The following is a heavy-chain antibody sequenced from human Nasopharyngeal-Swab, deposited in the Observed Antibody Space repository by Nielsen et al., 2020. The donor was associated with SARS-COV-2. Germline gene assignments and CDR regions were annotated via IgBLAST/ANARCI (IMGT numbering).Heavy chain of an antibody. J-gene: IGHJ4*02. CDR3: AKLYSAKAAAGSFDY. Sequence: VRQAPGKGLEWVSAISGSGGSTYYADSVKGRFTISRDNSKNTLYLQMNSLRAEDTAVYYCAKLYSAKAAAGSFDYWGQGTLVTVSS. V-gene: IGHV3-23*01. D-gene: IGHD6-13*01. CDR2: ISGSGGST.